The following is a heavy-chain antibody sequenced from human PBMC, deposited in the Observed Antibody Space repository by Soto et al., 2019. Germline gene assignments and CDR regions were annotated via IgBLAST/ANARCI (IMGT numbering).Heavy chain of an antibody. V-gene: IGHV4-59*08. Sequence: SETLSLTCTVSGGSISSYYWSWIRQPPGKGLEWIGYIYYSGSTNYNPSHKSRVTISVDTSKNQFSLKLSSVTAADTAVYYCARHLASRGFRYYDILTGYMDYYYYMDVWGKGTTVTVSS. J-gene: IGHJ6*03. D-gene: IGHD3-9*01. CDR1: GGSISSYY. CDR2: IYYSGST. CDR3: ARHLASRGFRYYDILTGYMDYYYYMDV.